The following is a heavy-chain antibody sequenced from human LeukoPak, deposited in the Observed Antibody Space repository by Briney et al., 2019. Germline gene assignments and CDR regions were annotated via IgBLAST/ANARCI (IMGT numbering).Heavy chain of an antibody. CDR3: ARDHGTMVRGVFDL. J-gene: IGHJ2*01. D-gene: IGHD3-10*01. CDR1: RFTFSSYS. V-gene: IGHV3-21*01. Sequence: GGSLRLSCAASRFTFSSYSMNWVRQAPGKGLEWVSSISSSSTYIYYADSVKGRFTISRDNAKNSLYLQMNSLRAEDTAVYYCARDHGTMVRGVFDLWGRGTLVTVSS. CDR2: ISSSSTYI.